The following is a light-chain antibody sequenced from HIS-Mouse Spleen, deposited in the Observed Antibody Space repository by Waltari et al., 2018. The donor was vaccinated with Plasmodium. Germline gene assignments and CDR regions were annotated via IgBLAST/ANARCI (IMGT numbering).Light chain of an antibody. CDR3: QQYYSYPYT. CDR2: AAS. J-gene: IGKJ2*01. V-gene: IGKV1-8*01. CDR1: QGISSY. Sequence: AIRMTPSPSSFSASTGDRVPLTCRASQGISSYLAWYQQKPGKAPKLLIYAASTLQSGVPSRFSGSGSGTDFTLTISCLQSEDFATYYCQQYYSYPYTFGQGTKLEIK.